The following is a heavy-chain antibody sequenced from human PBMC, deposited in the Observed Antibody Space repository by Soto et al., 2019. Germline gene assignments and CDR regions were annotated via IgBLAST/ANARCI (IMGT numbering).Heavy chain of an antibody. Sequence: WASVKVSCKASGYTFTSYDINWVRQATGQGLEWMGWMNPNSGNTGYAQKFQGRVTMTRNTSISTAYMELSSLRSEDTAVYYCARKGYCSSTSCDDAFDIWGQGTMVTVSS. CDR1: GYTFTSYD. J-gene: IGHJ3*02. D-gene: IGHD2-2*01. CDR2: MNPNSGNT. V-gene: IGHV1-8*01. CDR3: ARKGYCSSTSCDDAFDI.